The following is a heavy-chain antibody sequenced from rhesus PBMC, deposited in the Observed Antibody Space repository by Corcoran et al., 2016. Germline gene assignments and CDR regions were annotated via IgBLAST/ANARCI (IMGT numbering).Heavy chain of an antibody. V-gene: IGHV4-80*01. CDR2: INGNSGST. Sequence: QVQLQESGPGLVKPSETLSLTCAVSGGSFSSYWLSWIRQPPGKGLEWIGEINGNSGSTNYNPSLKSRVTISKDASKNQFSLKLSSVTAADTAVYYCARSKYSSSLDVWGRGVLVTVSS. D-gene: IGHD6-13*01. J-gene: IGHJ5-2*02. CDR3: ARSKYSSSLDV. CDR1: GGSFSSYW.